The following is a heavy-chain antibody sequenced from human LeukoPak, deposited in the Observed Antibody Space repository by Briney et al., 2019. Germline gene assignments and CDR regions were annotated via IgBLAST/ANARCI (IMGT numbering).Heavy chain of an antibody. CDR3: ARDYGDYVANWFDP. J-gene: IGHJ5*02. CDR2: IIPIFGTA. V-gene: IGHV1-69*06. CDR1: GGTFSSYA. Sequence: ASVKVSCKASGGTFSSYAISWVRQAPGQGLEWMGGIIPIFGTANYAQKFQGRVTITADKSTSTAYMELSSLRSEDTAVYYCARDYGDYVANWFDPWGQGTLVTVSS. D-gene: IGHD4-17*01.